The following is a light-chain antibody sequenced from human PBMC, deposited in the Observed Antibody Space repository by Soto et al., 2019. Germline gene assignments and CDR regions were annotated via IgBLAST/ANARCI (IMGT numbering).Light chain of an antibody. J-gene: IGKJ5*01. CDR3: QQRNSYTIT. CDR1: QGISSY. V-gene: IGKV1-9*01. CDR2: TAS. Sequence: DIQLTQSPSFLSASVGDRVTITCRASQGISSYLAWYQQQPGKAPNIXIHTASTLQSGVPSRFSGSGSGTECTRTISSLQPEDFATDYCQQRNSYTITFGQGTRLEIK.